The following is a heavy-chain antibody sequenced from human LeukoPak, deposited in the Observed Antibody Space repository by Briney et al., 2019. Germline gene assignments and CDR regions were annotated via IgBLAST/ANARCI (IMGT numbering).Heavy chain of an antibody. D-gene: IGHD1-26*01. V-gene: IGHV3-21*01. J-gene: IGHJ3*02. CDR2: ISSSSSYI. CDR3: ARSVGATSSAAFDI. Sequence: PGGSLRLSCAASGFTFSSYSMNWVRQAPGRGLEWVSSISSSSSYIYYADSMQGRFTISRDNAKNSLYLQMNSLRAEDTAVYYCARSVGATSSAAFDIWGQGTMVTVSS. CDR1: GFTFSSYS.